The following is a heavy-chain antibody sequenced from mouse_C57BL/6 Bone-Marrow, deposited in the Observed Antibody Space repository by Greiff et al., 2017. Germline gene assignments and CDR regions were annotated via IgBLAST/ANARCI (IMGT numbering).Heavy chain of an antibody. J-gene: IGHJ3*01. CDR2: IDPSDSYT. CDR3: AGSGAY. D-gene: IGHD1-1*01. V-gene: IGHV1-59*01. Sequence: QVQLQQPGAELVRPGTSVKLSCKASGYTFTSYWMHWVKQRPGQGLEWIGVIDPSDSYTNYNQKFKGKATLTVDTSSSTAYMQLSSLTSEDSAVYYCAGSGAYWGQGTLVTVSA. CDR1: GYTFTSYW.